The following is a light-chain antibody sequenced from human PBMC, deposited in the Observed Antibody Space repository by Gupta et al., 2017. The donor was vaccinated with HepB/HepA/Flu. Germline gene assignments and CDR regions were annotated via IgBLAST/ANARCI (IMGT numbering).Light chain of an antibody. CDR2: DVT. J-gene: IGLJ2*01. CDR3: SSFTSTTTLVI. CDR1: SRDVGGYNS. Sequence: QSALTQPASVSGSPGPSITISCTGTSRDVGGYNSVTWYQQYPGKAPKLLIYDVTARPSGISTRFSGSKSGNTASLTISGLQAEDEADYFCSSFTSTTTLVIFGGGTKLTVL. V-gene: IGLV2-14*03.